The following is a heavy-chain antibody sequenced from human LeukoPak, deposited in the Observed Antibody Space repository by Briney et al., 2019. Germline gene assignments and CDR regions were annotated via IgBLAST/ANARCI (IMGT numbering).Heavy chain of an antibody. Sequence: SETLSLTCAVYGGSFSGYYWSWIRQPPGKGLEWIGEINHSGSTYYNPSLKSRVTISVDRSKNQFSLKLSSVTAADTAVYYCARGRVVVVTATAVVDAFDIWGQGTMVTVSS. D-gene: IGHD2-21*02. CDR1: GGSFSGYY. CDR2: INHSGST. J-gene: IGHJ3*02. V-gene: IGHV4-34*01. CDR3: ARGRVVVVTATAVVDAFDI.